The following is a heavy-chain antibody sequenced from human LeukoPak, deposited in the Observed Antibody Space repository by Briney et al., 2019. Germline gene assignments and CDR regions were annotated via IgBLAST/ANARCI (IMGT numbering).Heavy chain of an antibody. CDR2: ISYAGSDK. J-gene: IGHJ3*02. CDR3: AKSSSGGWYLLGDAFDI. V-gene: IGHV3-30*18. CDR1: GFTFSSHG. D-gene: IGHD6-19*01. Sequence: GRSLRLSCAASGFTFSSHGIHWVRQAPGKGLEWVAVISYAGSDKYYADSVKGRFTISRDNSKNTLYLQMNSLRAEDTAVYYCAKSSSGGWYLLGDAFDIWGQGTMVTVSP.